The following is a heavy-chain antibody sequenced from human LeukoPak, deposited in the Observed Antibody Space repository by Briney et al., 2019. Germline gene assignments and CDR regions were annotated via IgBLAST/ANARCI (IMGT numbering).Heavy chain of an antibody. J-gene: IGHJ4*02. CDR3: AKPRTTLVRVFDS. Sequence: PGGSLRLACVASGFTFDNYAMSWVRQSPGKGLQWVSSITGSGHIPHYADSVKGRFTISRDNSKTTLHLQMSSLRVEDSAVYFCAKPRTTLVRVFDSWGQGTLVTVSS. V-gene: IGHV3-23*01. D-gene: IGHD1-1*01. CDR2: ITGSGHIP. CDR1: GFTFDNYA.